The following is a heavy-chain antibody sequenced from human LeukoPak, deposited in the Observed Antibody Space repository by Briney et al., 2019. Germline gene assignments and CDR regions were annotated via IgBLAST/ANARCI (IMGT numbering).Heavy chain of an antibody. D-gene: IGHD4-17*01. CDR2: ISYDGSKN. CDR1: GFTFSSHA. J-gene: IGHJ4*02. V-gene: IGHV3-30*04. Sequence: GGSLRLSCAASGFTFSSHAIHWVRQAPGMGLEWVAFISYDGSKNYYADSVKGRFTISRDNSRNTLYLQMNSLRAEDTAVYYCARDSSGDYAVDYWGQGTLVSVSS. CDR3: ARDSSGDYAVDY.